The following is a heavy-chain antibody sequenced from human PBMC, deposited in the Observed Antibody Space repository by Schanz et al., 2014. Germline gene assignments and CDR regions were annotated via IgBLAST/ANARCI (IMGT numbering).Heavy chain of an antibody. Sequence: QGHLVQSGAEVKEPGASVQVSCKASGYTFPSYGISWVRQAPGQGLEWMGWINVYNGDTKFAKTFQDRVTLTTDTSTSTAYMELRSLRSDDTAVYYCARESVSRTRLFDPWGQGTLVTVSS. CDR1: GYTFPSYG. D-gene: IGHD3-3*01. CDR3: ARESVSRTRLFDP. J-gene: IGHJ5*02. CDR2: INVYNGDT. V-gene: IGHV1-18*04.